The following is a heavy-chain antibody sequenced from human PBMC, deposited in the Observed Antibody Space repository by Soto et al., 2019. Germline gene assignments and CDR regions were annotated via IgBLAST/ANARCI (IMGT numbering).Heavy chain of an antibody. Sequence: LSLTCTVSGGSIKTYYWSWIRQSPGKGLESIGYIYYSGSTNYNPSLKSRVTISVDTSKNQFSLKLSSVTAADTAVYYCAGQANSGYYSGWGQGTLVTVSS. D-gene: IGHD3-22*01. J-gene: IGHJ4*02. V-gene: IGHV4-59*08. CDR1: GGSIKTYY. CDR3: AGQANSGYYSG. CDR2: IYYSGST.